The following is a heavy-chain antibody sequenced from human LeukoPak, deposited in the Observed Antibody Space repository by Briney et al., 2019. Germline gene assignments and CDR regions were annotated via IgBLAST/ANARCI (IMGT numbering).Heavy chain of an antibody. CDR3: AREEANYYYMDV. D-gene: IGHD5-12*01. J-gene: IGHJ6*03. CDR2: IYYSGST. V-gene: IGHV4-59*01. Sequence: SETLSLTCTVSGGSISSYYWSWIRQPPGKGLEWIGYIYYSGSTNYNPSLKSRVTISVDTSKNQFSLKLSSVTAADTAVYYCAREEANYYYMDVWGKGTTVTVSS. CDR1: GGSISSYY.